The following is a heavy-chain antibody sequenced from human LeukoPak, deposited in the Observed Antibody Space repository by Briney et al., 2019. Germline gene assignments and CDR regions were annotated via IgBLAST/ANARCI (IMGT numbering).Heavy chain of an antibody. Sequence: PGGSLRLSCATSGFTFNGYWMSWVRQAPGKGLEWVANLNQDGSEKYYVDFVRGRFTISRDNAKNSLYLQMNTLRAEDTAVYYCARFGVPDSSGTSFQHWGQGTLVTVSS. CDR2: LNQDGSEK. CDR1: GFTFNGYW. D-gene: IGHD3-22*01. V-gene: IGHV3-7*01. CDR3: ARFGVPDSSGTSFQH. J-gene: IGHJ1*01.